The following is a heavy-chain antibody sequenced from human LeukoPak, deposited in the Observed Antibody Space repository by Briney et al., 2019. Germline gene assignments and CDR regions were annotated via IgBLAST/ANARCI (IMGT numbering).Heavy chain of an antibody. CDR3: AKVGSYGYIY. CDR1: GFTFSSYG. D-gene: IGHD5-18*01. CDR2: ISYDGSNK. J-gene: IGHJ4*02. V-gene: IGHV3-30*18. Sequence: PGGSLRLSCSASGFTFSSYGMHWVRQAPGRGLEWVAVISYDGSNKYYADSVKGRFTISRDNSKNTLYLQMNSLRAEDTAVYYCAKVGSYGYIYWGQGTLVTVSS.